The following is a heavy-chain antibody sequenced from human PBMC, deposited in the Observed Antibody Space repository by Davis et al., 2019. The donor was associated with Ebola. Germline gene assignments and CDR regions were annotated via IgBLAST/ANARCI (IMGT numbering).Heavy chain of an antibody. D-gene: IGHD1-26*01. CDR1: GYTLTELS. CDR3: ARDWSWELRGAGDY. V-gene: IGHV1-24*01. J-gene: IGHJ4*02. Sequence: ASVKVSCKVSGYTLTELSMHWVRQAPGKGLEWIGGFDPEDGETIYAQKFQGRVTMTRDTSTSTVYMELSSLRYEDTAVYYCARDWSWELRGAGDYWGQGTLVTVSS. CDR2: FDPEDGET.